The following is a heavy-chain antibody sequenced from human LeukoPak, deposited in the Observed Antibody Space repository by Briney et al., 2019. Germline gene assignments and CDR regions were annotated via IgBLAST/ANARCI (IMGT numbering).Heavy chain of an antibody. CDR2: IIPIFGTA. J-gene: IGHJ6*03. Sequence: SVKVSCKASGGTFSSYAISWVRQAPGQGLEWMGGIIPIFGTANYAQKFQGRVTITTDESTSTAYKELSSLRSENTAVYYCAKDRRELRFLEWPGGYYYYMDVWGKGTTVTVSS. CDR3: AKDRRELRFLEWPGGYYYYMDV. V-gene: IGHV1-69*05. D-gene: IGHD3-3*01. CDR1: GGTFSSYA.